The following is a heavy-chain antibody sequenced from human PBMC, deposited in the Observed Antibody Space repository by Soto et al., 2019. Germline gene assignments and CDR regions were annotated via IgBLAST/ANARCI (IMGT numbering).Heavy chain of an antibody. V-gene: IGHV3-30-3*01. CDR3: ARGEYYYDSSGYYENYGMDV. CDR2: ISYDGSNK. J-gene: IGHJ6*02. Sequence: GGSLRLSCAASGFTFSSYAMHWVRQAPGKGLERVAVISYDGSNKYYADSVKGRFTISRDNSKITLYLQMNSLRAEDTAVYYCARGEYYYDSSGYYENYGMDVWGQGTTVTVSS. D-gene: IGHD3-22*01. CDR1: GFTFSSYA.